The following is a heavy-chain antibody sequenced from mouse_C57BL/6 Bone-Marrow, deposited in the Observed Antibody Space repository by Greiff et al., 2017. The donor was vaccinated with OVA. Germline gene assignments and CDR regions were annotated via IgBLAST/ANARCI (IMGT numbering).Heavy chain of an antibody. Sequence: EVHLVESGGGLVKPGGSLKLSCAASGFTFSSYAMSWVRQTPEKRLEWVATISDGGSYTYYPDNVKGRFTISRDNAKNNLYRQMSHLKSEDTAMYYCAREGGTTYWYFDVWGTGTTVTVSS. CDR2: ISDGGSYT. CDR3: AREGGTTYWYFDV. V-gene: IGHV5-4*01. J-gene: IGHJ1*03. D-gene: IGHD1-1*01. CDR1: GFTFSSYA.